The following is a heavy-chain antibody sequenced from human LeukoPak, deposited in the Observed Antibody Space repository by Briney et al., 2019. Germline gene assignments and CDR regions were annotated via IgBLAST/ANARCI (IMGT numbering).Heavy chain of an antibody. D-gene: IGHD3-10*01. CDR3: ARQYGSGFWFFDN. J-gene: IGHJ4*02. V-gene: IGHV4-39*01. CDR2: IYYSGST. CDR1: GGSISSSTYW. Sequence: SETLSLTCSVSGGSISSSTYWWAWIRQPPGKRLEWIGSIYYSGSTHYNPSLKSRVTISVDTSNNQFSLKLTSVTAADTAVYYCARQYGSGFWFFDNWGQGTLVTVSS.